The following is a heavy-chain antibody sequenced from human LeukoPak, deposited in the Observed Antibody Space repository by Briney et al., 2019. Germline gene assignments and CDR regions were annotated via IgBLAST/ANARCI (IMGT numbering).Heavy chain of an antibody. CDR1: GFSLSTSGMC. CDR2: IDWDDDK. V-gene: IGHV2-70*11. CDR3: ARMTLGYCSGGSCLAWFDP. D-gene: IGHD2-15*01. J-gene: IGHJ5*02. Sequence: SGPTLVNPTQTLTLTCTFSGFSLSTSGMCVSWIRQPPGKALEWLARIDWDDDKYYSTSLKTRLTISKDTSKNQAVLTMTNMDPVDTATYYCARMTLGYCSGGSCLAWFDPWGQGTLVTVSS.